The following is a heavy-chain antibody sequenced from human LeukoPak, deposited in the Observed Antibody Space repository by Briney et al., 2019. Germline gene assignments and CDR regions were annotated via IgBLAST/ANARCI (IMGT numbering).Heavy chain of an antibody. CDR3: ATDQNRRGGEGY. CDR2: VDPEDGET. V-gene: IGHV1-69-2*01. Sequence: GLVDPEDGETIYAEKFQGRVTITADTSTDTAYMELSSLRSEDTAVYYCATDQNRRGGEGYWGQGTLVTVSS. D-gene: IGHD2-15*01. J-gene: IGHJ4*02.